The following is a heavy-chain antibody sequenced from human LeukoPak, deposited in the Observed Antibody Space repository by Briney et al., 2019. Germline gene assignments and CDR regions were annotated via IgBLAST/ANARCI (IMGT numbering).Heavy chain of an antibody. J-gene: IGHJ5*02. CDR2: IYSGGSA. V-gene: IGHV3-66*02. CDR1: GFTVSSNY. CDR3: ARVGITMVRGA. D-gene: IGHD3-10*01. Sequence: GGSLRLSCAASGFTVSSNYMSWVRQAPGKGLEWVSVIYSGGSAYYADSVKGRFTISRDNSKNTLYLQMNSLRAEDTAAYYCARVGITMVRGAWGQGTLVTVSS.